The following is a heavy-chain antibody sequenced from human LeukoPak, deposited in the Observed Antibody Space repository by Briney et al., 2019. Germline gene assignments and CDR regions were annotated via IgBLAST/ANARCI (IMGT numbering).Heavy chain of an antibody. Sequence: QPGGSLRLSCAASGFTFSSYWMHWVRQAPGKGLVWVSRISTDGSTTTYADSVKGRFTISRDNAKNSLYLQMNSLRAEDTAVYYCARGSVGGGNYFDYWGQGTLVTVSS. V-gene: IGHV3-74*01. J-gene: IGHJ4*02. CDR3: ARGSVGGGNYFDY. CDR1: GFTFSSYW. D-gene: IGHD3-16*01. CDR2: ISTDGSTT.